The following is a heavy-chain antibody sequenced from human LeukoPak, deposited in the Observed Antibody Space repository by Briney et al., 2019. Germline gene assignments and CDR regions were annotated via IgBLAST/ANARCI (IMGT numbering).Heavy chain of an antibody. J-gene: IGHJ5*02. CDR3: ARRLTQYDCFDP. CDR1: GDSVSSNSVT. D-gene: IGHD2-2*01. Sequence: SQTLSLTCAISGDSVSSNSVTWNWIGQSPSRGLEWLGRTYYRSTWYNDYAVSVRGRITVNPDTSKNQFSLHLNSVTPEDTAVYYCARRLTQYDCFDPWGQGVLVTVSS. CDR2: TYYRSTWYN. V-gene: IGHV6-1*01.